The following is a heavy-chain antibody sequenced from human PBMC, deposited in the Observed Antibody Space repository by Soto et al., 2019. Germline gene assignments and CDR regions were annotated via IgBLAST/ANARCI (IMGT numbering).Heavy chain of an antibody. CDR2: MNPDSGNR. D-gene: IGHD2-2*02. Sequence: ASVKVSCKTSGYTFTSYDINWVRQATGQGLEWMGWMNPDSGNRGYAQKFQGRVTMTTDTSISTAYMELSGLRSDDTAMYYCAKGSWRGYSGDTTCYTINYWGQGTLVTVSS. V-gene: IGHV1-8*01. CDR3: AKGSWRGYSGDTTCYTINY. CDR1: GYTFTSYD. J-gene: IGHJ4*02.